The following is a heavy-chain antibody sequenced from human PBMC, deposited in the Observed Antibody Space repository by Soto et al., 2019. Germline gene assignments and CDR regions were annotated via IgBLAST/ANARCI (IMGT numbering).Heavy chain of an antibody. CDR3: AREPNSFDY. Sequence: QVQLVQSGAEVKKPGASVKVSCKASGYTFTSYGISWVRQAPGQGLEWMGWISAYNGNTKYAQKLQGRVTMTTDTSTSTACMELRSLRSDEAAVYYWAREPNSFDYWGQGTLVTVSS. CDR2: ISAYNGNT. CDR1: GYTFTSYG. V-gene: IGHV1-18*01. J-gene: IGHJ4*02.